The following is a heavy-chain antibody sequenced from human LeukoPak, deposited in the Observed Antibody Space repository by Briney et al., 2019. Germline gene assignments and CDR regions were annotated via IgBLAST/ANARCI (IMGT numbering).Heavy chain of an antibody. J-gene: IGHJ6*03. V-gene: IGHV3-21*01. CDR3: ARVGDYYYYFIHV. Sequence: GSLRLSCAASGFTFSNYSMNWVRQAPGKGLEWVSSISSSSSYIYYADSVKGRFTISRDNAKNSLYLQMNSLRAEDTAVYYCARVGDYYYYFIHVWGKGTTVTISS. CDR2: ISSSSSYI. CDR1: GFTFSNYS.